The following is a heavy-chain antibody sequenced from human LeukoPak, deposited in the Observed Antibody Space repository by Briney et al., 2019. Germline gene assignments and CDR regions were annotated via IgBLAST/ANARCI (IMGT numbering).Heavy chain of an antibody. CDR3: ARDIAAAGLIDY. CDR2: INPSGGST. J-gene: IGHJ4*02. D-gene: IGHD6-13*01. Sequence: ASVKVSCMASGYTFTSYYMHWVRQAPGQGLEWMGIINPSGGSTSYAQKFQGRDTMTRDTSTSTVYMELSSLRSEDTAVYYCARDIAAAGLIDYWGQGTLVTVSS. V-gene: IGHV1-46*01. CDR1: GYTFTSYY.